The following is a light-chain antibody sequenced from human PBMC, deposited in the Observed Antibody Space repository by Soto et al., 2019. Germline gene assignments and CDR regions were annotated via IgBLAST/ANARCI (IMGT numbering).Light chain of an antibody. V-gene: IGLV1-44*01. CDR3: AAWDDSLNGLVV. J-gene: IGLJ2*01. Sequence: QSALTQPPSASGTPGQRVTISCSGSSSNIGSNTVNWYQHLPGTAPKLLIYSNNQRPSGVPDRFSGSKSGTSASLAISGLQSEDEADYYCAAWDDSLNGLVVFGGGTQLTVL. CDR1: SSNIGSNT. CDR2: SNN.